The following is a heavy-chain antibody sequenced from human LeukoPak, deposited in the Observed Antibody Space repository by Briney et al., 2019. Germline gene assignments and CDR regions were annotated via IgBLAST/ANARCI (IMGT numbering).Heavy chain of an antibody. CDR1: GYTFTGYY. V-gene: IGHV1-2*02. J-gene: IGHJ5*02. CDR3: ARVYGYYYGPGSPNWFDP. CDR2: INPNSGGT. D-gene: IGHD3-10*01. Sequence: GASVKVSCKASGYTFTGYYIHWVRQAPGQGLEWMGWINPNSGGTNYAQKFQGRVTMTRDTSISTAYMELSRLRSDDTAVYYCARVYGYYYGPGSPNWFDPWGQGTLVTVSS.